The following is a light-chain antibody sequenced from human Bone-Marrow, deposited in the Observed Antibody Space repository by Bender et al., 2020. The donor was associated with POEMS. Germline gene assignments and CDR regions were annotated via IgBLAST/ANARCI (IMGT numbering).Light chain of an antibody. J-gene: IGLJ1*01. CDR1: SRDIGANQF. CDR2: DVT. Sequence: QSTLTQPPSASGSPGQSVTISCTGTSRDIGANQFVSWYQHHPGQGPKLIIYDVTTRPSGVSDRFSGSKSGNTASLTISGLQAEDEADYYCCSYAGSYTYVFGTGTKVTVL. V-gene: IGLV2-11*01. CDR3: CSYAGSYTYV.